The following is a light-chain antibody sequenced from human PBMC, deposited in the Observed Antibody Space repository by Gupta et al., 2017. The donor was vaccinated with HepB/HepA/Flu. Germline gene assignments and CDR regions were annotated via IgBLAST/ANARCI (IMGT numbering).Light chain of an antibody. CDR3: QYYNSYCT. CDR1: QSISSW. Sequence: DIQMTQSPSTLSASVGDRVTITCRASQSISSWLAWEQQKPGKAPKLMIYKASRVERGDTSRFSGCGEQKEFTHTSSGRQKDACDYYYGQYYNSYCTFGQGTXVEIK. J-gene: IGKJ2*02. CDR2: KAS. V-gene: IGKV1-5*03.